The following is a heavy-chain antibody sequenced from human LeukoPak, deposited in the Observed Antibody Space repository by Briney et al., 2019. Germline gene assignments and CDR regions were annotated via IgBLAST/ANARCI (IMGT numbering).Heavy chain of an antibody. Sequence: PGGSLRLSCAASGFTFSSYAMHWVRQAPGKGLEWVAVISYDGSNKYYADSVKGRFTISRDNSKNTLYLQMNSLRAEDTAVYYCARGLQWELLEGFDYWGQGTLVTVSS. J-gene: IGHJ4*02. D-gene: IGHD1-26*01. CDR1: GFTFSSYA. V-gene: IGHV3-30*04. CDR3: ARGLQWELLEGFDY. CDR2: ISYDGSNK.